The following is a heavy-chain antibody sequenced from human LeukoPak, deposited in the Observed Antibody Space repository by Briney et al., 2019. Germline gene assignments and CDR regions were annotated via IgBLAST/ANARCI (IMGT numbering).Heavy chain of an antibody. CDR2: INHSGST. CDR3: ARDYYDSSGYYYGVDY. J-gene: IGHJ4*02. V-gene: IGHV4-34*01. CDR1: GGSFSGYY. D-gene: IGHD3-22*01. Sequence: NPSETLSLTCAVYGGSFSGYYWSWIRQPPGKGLEWIGEINHSGSTNYNPSLKSRVTISVDTSKNQFSLKLSSVTAADTAVYYCARDYYDSSGYYYGVDYWGQGTLVTVSS.